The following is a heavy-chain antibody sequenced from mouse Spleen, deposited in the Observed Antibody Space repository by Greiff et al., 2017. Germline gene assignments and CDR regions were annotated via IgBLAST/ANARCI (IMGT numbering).Heavy chain of an antibody. CDR3: TRGNSGPYYFDY. J-gene: IGHJ2*01. CDR1: GFTFSSYA. CDR2: ISSGGDYT. D-gene: IGHD3-2*02. Sequence: EVQRVESGEGLVKPGGSLKLSCAASGFTFSSYAMSWVRQTPEKRLEWVAYISSGGDYTYYADTVKGRFTISRDNARNTLYLQMSSLKSEDTAMYYCTRGNSGPYYFDYWRQGTTLTVSS. V-gene: IGHV5-9-1*02.